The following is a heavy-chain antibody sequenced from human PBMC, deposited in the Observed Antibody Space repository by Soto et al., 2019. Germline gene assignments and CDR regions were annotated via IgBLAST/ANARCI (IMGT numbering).Heavy chain of an antibody. CDR1: GFTFSNYA. Sequence: EVQLVESGEGLVQPGGSLRLSCAASGFTFSNYAMHWVRQAPGKGLEYVSAISDNGFSTYYGDSVRGRFIISRGNSKNTLDLQMGSLRAEDMAVYYYARGPSTVATWLDYWGQGTLVTVSS. V-gene: IGHV3-64*02. CDR3: ARGPSTVATWLDY. CDR2: ISDNGFST. J-gene: IGHJ4*02. D-gene: IGHD4-17*01.